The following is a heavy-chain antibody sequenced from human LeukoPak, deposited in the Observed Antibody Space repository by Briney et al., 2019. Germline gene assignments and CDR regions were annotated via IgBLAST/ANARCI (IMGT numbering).Heavy chain of an antibody. CDR1: GYTLTELS. CDR3: ATDNVLRYFDWLSARWKKYSQH. V-gene: IGHV1-24*01. J-gene: IGHJ1*01. D-gene: IGHD3-9*01. Sequence: ASVKVSCKVSGYTLTELSLHWVRQAPGKGLEWMGGFDPEDGETIYAQKFQGRVTMTEDTSTDTAYMELSSLRSEDTAVYYCATDNVLRYFDWLSARWKKYSQHWGQGTLVTVSS. CDR2: FDPEDGET.